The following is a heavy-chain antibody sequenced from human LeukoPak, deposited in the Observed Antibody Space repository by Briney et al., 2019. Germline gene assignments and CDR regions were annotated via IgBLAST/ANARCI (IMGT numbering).Heavy chain of an antibody. CDR2: IYHSGST. Sequence: SETLSLTCAVSGGSISSSNWWSWVRQPPGKGLEWIGEIYHSGSTNYNPSLKSRVTISVDKSKNQFSLKLSSVTAADTAVYYCARVDYDILTGLDYWGQGTLVTVSS. CDR3: ARVDYDILTGLDY. D-gene: IGHD3-9*01. V-gene: IGHV4-4*02. CDR1: GGSISSSNW. J-gene: IGHJ4*02.